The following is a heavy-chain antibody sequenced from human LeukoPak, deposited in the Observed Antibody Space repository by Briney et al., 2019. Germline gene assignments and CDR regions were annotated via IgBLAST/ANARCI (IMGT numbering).Heavy chain of an antibody. Sequence: SETLSLTCAVYGGSFSGYYWSWIRQPPGKGLEWIGEINHSGSTNYNPSLKSRVTISVDTSKNQFSLKLSSVTAADTAVYYCARAPPSIVVVPAPYYYYGMDVWGKGTTVTVPS. CDR2: INHSGST. CDR3: ARAPPSIVVVPAPYYYYGMDV. V-gene: IGHV4-34*01. CDR1: GGSFSGYY. J-gene: IGHJ6*04. D-gene: IGHD2-2*01.